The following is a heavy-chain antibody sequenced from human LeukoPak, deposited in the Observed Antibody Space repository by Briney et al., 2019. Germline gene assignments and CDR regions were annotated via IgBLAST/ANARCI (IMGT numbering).Heavy chain of an antibody. V-gene: IGHV1-69*06. CDR1: GGFIGSNA. D-gene: IGHD2-2*01. J-gene: IGHJ4*02. CDR3: ARDKVAAAPGDY. CDR2: IIPILGTA. Sequence: ASVKVSCKASGGFIGSNAISWVRQAPGQGLEWMGGIIPILGTANYAQKFQGRVTITADKSTSTVYLELNSLTSEDTAVYYCARDKVAAAPGDYWGQGTLVTVSS.